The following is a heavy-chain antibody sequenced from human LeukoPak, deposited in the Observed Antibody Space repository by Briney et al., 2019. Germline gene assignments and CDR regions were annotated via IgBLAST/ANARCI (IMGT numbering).Heavy chain of an antibody. J-gene: IGHJ3*02. D-gene: IGHD2-21*02. Sequence: SVKASCKASGGTFSSYAISWVRQAPGQGLEWMGGIIPIFGTANYAQKFQGRVTITADESTSTAYMELSSLRSEDTAVYYCARALDPCGGDCYETHAFDIWGQGTMVTVSS. CDR3: ARALDPCGGDCYETHAFDI. CDR1: GGTFSSYA. CDR2: IIPIFGTA. V-gene: IGHV1-69*01.